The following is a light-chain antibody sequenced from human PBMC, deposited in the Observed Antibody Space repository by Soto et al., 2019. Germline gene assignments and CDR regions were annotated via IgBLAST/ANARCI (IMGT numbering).Light chain of an antibody. CDR3: QQYHDSPRT. CDR2: DAS. Sequence: EIVLSQSPATLSLSTGERATLSCRASQSVSSYLAWYQQKPGQAPRLLIYDASNRATGIPARFSGSGSGTDFTLTISRLEPEDFAVYYCQQYHDSPRTFGQGTKVDIK. CDR1: QSVSSY. V-gene: IGKV3-11*01. J-gene: IGKJ1*01.